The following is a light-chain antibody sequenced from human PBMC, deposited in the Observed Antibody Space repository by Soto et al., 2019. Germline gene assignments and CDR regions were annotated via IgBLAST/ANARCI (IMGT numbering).Light chain of an antibody. CDR3: QAWGTGTKRV. CDR2: LNSDGSH. Sequence: QPVLTQSPSASASLGASGTLTCTLSSGHSNYVIAWHQQQPEKGPRFLMKLNSDGSHYKGDGIPDRFSGSSSGAERYLTISSLQSEDDADYYCQAWGTGTKRVFGGGTKLTVL. V-gene: IGLV4-69*01. CDR1: SGHSNYV. J-gene: IGLJ2*01.